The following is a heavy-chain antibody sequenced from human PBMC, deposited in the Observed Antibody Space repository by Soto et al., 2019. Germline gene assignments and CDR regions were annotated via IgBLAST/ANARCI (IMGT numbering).Heavy chain of an antibody. CDR3: ARYYNWNYIGHYYYYGMDV. CDR1: GYSFTSYC. V-gene: IGHV5-51*01. J-gene: IGHJ6*02. Sequence: PGESLKISCKGAGYSFTSYCIGWVRQMPGKGLEWMGIIYPGDSDTRYSPSFQGQVTISADKSISTAYLQWSSLKASDTAMYYCARYYNWNYIGHYYYYGMDVWGQGTTVTV. D-gene: IGHD1-7*01. CDR2: IYPGDSDT.